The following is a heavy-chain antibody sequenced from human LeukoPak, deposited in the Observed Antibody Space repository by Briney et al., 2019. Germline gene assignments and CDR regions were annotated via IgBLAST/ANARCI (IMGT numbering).Heavy chain of an antibody. J-gene: IGHJ4*02. V-gene: IGHV4-59*12. CDR1: GGSISSYY. CDR2: IYYSGST. D-gene: IGHD5-24*01. CDR3: ARLNGYNGKADY. Sequence: NSSETLSLTCTVSGGSISSYYWSWIRQPPGKGLEWIGYIYYSGSTNYNPSLKSRVTISVDTSKNQFSLKLSSVTAADTAVYYCARLNGYNGKADYWGQGTLVTVSS.